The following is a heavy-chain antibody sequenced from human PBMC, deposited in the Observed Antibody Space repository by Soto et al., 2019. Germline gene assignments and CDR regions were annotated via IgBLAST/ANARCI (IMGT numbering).Heavy chain of an antibody. J-gene: IGHJ4*02. D-gene: IGHD2-2*01. Sequence: GGSLRLSCEGSGFTFSAYAMNWVRQAPGKGLEWVSYISSRSDTLYYADSVKGRFTISRDNSKNTLYLQMSSLRAEDTAVYYCVKGDIVVVRDFDYWGQGTLVTVSS. CDR1: GFTFSAYA. CDR3: VKGDIVVVRDFDY. CDR2: ISSRSDTL. V-gene: IGHV3-64D*06.